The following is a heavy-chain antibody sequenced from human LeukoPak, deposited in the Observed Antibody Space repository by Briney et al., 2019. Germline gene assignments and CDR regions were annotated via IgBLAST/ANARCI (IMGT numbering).Heavy chain of an antibody. CDR2: IYYSGST. Sequence: SETLSLTCTVSGGSISSYYWSWIRQPPGKGLEWIGYIYYSGSTNYNPSLKSRVTISVDTSKNQFSLRLSSVTAADTAVYYCASSIWFGGSKFDYWGQGTLVTVSS. J-gene: IGHJ4*02. CDR3: ASSIWFGGSKFDY. CDR1: GGSISSYY. V-gene: IGHV4-59*08. D-gene: IGHD3-10*01.